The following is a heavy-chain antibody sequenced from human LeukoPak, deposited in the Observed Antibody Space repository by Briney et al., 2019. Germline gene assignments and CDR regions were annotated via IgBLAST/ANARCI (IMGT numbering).Heavy chain of an antibody. V-gene: IGHV3-33*01. CDR1: GFIFSSYG. J-gene: IGHJ3*01. Sequence: PGGSLRLSCAASGFIFSSYGMHWVRQAPGKGLEWVATIWYDGGNKYYVDSVKGRFTISRDNSRNTLYLQMSSLRAEDTAVYYCARAAGAGSDAFAFWGQGTMVTVSS. CDR3: ARAAGAGSDAFAF. CDR2: IWYDGGNK. D-gene: IGHD6-13*01.